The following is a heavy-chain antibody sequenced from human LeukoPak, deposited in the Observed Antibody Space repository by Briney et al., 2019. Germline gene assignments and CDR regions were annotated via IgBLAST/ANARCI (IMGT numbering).Heavy chain of an antibody. Sequence: PSETLSLTCTVSGGPISSYYWSWIRQPPGKGLEWIGYIYYSGSTNYNPSLKSRVTISVDTSKNQFSLKLSSVTAADTAVYYCARAKPRDAFDIWGQGTMVTVSS. CDR2: IYYSGST. V-gene: IGHV4-59*01. CDR1: GGPISSYY. J-gene: IGHJ3*02. CDR3: ARAKPRDAFDI.